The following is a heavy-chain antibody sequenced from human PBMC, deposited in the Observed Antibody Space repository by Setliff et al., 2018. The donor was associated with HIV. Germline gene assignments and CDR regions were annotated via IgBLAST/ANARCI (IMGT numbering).Heavy chain of an antibody. CDR1: GFTFSSYW. CDR2: IKQDGSEK. D-gene: IGHD3-10*01. CDR3: ARKLRPGHGVDV. J-gene: IGHJ6*02. V-gene: IGHV3-7*04. Sequence: GGSLRLSCAASGFTFSSYWMSWVRQAPGKGLEWVADIKQDGSEKNYVDSVKGRFTISRDNAKNSMDLQMNSLRAEDTAIYYCARKLRPGHGVDVWGQGTTVTVS.